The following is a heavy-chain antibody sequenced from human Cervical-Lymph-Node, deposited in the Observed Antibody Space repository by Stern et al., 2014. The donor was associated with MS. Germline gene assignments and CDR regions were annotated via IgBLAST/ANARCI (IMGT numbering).Heavy chain of an antibody. D-gene: IGHD1-14*01. CDR3: GKDRHNGSADH. V-gene: IGHV3-23*04. CDR2: SVSDART. Sequence: VQLVQSGGGLVQPGGSLRLSCAASGFPFSSYAMTWVRQAPGKGLEWVSGSVSDARTHYADSVRGRFTISRDKSKNTLYLQMNNLRAEDTAVYYCGKDRHNGSADHWGQGTLVTVSS. J-gene: IGHJ4*02. CDR1: GFPFSSYA.